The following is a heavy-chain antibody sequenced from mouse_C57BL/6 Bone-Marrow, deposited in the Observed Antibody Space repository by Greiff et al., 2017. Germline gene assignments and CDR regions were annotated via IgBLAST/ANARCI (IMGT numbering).Heavy chain of an antibody. CDR2: IDPENGDT. CDR3: TTSSYGNLYFDY. J-gene: IGHJ2*01. Sequence: VQLQQSGAELVRPGASVKLSCTASGFNIKDDYMHWVKQRPEQGLEWIGWIDPENGDTEYASKFQGKAPITADTSSNTAYLQLSSLTSEDTAVYYCTTSSYGNLYFDYWGQGTTLTVSS. CDR1: GFNIKDDY. V-gene: IGHV14-4*01. D-gene: IGHD2-1*01.